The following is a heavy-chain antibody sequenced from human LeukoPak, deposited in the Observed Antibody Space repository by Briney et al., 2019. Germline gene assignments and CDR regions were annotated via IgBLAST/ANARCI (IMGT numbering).Heavy chain of an antibody. CDR3: ARDSYWLGGTIGAFDI. V-gene: IGHV3-74*01. CDR1: GFTFSSYW. CDR2: IDTDGSNT. Sequence: GGSLRLSCAASGFTFSSYWMHWVRQAPGKGLVWVSRIDTDGSNTAYADSVKGRFTISRDNAKNSLYLQINSLRAEDTALYYCARDSYWLGGTIGAFDIWGQGTMVTVSS. D-gene: IGHD3-10*01. J-gene: IGHJ3*02.